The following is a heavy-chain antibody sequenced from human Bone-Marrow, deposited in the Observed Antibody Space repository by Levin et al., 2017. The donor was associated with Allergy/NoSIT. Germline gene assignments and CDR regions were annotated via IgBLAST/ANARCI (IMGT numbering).Heavy chain of an antibody. CDR2: INHSGST. CDR1: GGSFSAYY. J-gene: IGHJ4*02. Sequence: SETLSLTCAVYGGSFSAYYWSWIRQPPGKGLEWIGEINHSGSTNYNPSLKSRVTISVDTSKNQFSLKLSSVTAADTAVYYCTSSRVLLFGSWGQGTLVTVSS. D-gene: IGHD1-26*01. CDR3: TSSRVLLFGS. V-gene: IGHV4-34*01.